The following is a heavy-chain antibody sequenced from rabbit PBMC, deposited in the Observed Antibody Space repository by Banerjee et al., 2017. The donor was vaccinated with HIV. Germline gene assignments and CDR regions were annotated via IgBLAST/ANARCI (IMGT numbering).Heavy chain of an antibody. CDR3: AREESDGGGHLKL. Sequence: QEQLVESGGGLVQPGGSLKLSCKASGFSFSSSYWICWVRQAPGKGLEWIACIYTGSGSALYVSWAKGRFTISKTSSTTVTLQMTSLTAADTATYFCAREESDGGGHLKLWGPGTLVTVS. CDR2: IYTGSGSA. J-gene: IGHJ4*01. CDR1: GFSFSSSYW. V-gene: IGHV1S45*01. D-gene: IGHD2-1*01.